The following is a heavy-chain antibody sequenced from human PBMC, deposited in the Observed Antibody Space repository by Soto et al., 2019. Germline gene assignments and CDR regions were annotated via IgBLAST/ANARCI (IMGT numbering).Heavy chain of an antibody. CDR1: GFTFSSYA. J-gene: IGHJ4*02. CDR2: IWYDGSRK. Sequence: PGGSLRLSCAASGFTFSSYARSWVRQAPGKGLEWVSVIWYDGSRKYHADSVKGRFTISRDNSKNTLYLQMNSLRAEDTAVYYCARSGDSSGWKYWGQGTLVTVSS. V-gene: IGHV3-33*08. CDR3: ARSGDSSGWKY. D-gene: IGHD6-19*01.